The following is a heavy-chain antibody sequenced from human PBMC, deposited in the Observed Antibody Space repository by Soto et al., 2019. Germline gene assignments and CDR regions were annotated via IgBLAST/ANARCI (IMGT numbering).Heavy chain of an antibody. V-gene: IGHV5-51*01. CDR3: ARFSYSYGQNSCMDV. Sequence: GESLKISCKGSGYSFTSYWIGWVRQMPGKGLEWMGIIYPGDSDTRYSPSFQGQVTISADKSISTAYLQWSSLKASDTAMYYCARFSYSYGQNSCMDVWGQGTTVTVSS. CDR1: GYSFTSYW. D-gene: IGHD5-18*01. J-gene: IGHJ6*02. CDR2: IYPGDSDT.